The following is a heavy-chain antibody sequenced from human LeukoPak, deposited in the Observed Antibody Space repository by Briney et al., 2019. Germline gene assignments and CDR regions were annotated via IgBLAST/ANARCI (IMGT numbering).Heavy chain of an antibody. V-gene: IGHV3-9*01. D-gene: IGHD3-22*01. CDR1: GFTFDDYA. J-gene: IGHJ6*02. Sequence: GRSLRLSCAASGFTFDDYAMHWVRQAPGKGLEWVSGISWNSGNIGYADSVKGRFTISRDNARSSLSLQLNSLRPEDTALYYCAKGGHSGYFNGGMAVWGQGTTVTVSS. CDR3: AKGGHSGYFNGGMAV. CDR2: ISWNSGNI.